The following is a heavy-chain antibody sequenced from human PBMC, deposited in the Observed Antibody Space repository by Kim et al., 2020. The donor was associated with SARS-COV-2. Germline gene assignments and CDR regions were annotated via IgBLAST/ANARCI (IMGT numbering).Heavy chain of an antibody. Sequence: GGSLRLSCAASGFTFDDYAMNWVRQAPGKGLEWVSGISWNSGSIGYADSVKGRFTISRDNAKNSLYLQMNSLRAEDTALYYCAKDMLGGEQLYYYGMDVCGQGTTVTVSS. D-gene: IGHD3-16*01. CDR1: GFTFDDYA. V-gene: IGHV3-9*01. CDR3: AKDMLGGEQLYYYGMDV. CDR2: ISWNSGSI. J-gene: IGHJ6*02.